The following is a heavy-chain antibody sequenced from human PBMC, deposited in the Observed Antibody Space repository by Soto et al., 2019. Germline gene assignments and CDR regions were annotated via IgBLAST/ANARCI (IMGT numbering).Heavy chain of an antibody. CDR2: ITGYKGDT. D-gene: IGHD4-17*01. CDR1: GYTFTSYG. CDR3: ARNTAGNYEY. J-gene: IGHJ4*02. Sequence: QIQLVQSGAEMKTPGASVKVSCKASGYTFTSYGFSWVRQAPGQGLEWMGWITGYKGDTKYAQKFQDRVTMTRDVSTSTAYMELRSLTSDDTGVYYCARNTAGNYEYLGQGTLVTVSS. V-gene: IGHV1-18*01.